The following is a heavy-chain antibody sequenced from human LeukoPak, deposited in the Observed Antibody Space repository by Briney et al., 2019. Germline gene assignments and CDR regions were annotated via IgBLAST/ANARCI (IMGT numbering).Heavy chain of an antibody. D-gene: IGHD1-26*01. V-gene: IGHV4-59*08. Sequence: SETLSLTCTVSGGSITSYYWSWIRQPPGEGLEWIGHIYYSGSTNYNPSLKSRVTISVDTSKNQFSLKLSSVTAADTAVYYCARAYRSGSAYFFDYWGQGTLVTVSS. J-gene: IGHJ4*02. CDR2: IYYSGST. CDR1: GGSITSYY. CDR3: ARAYRSGSAYFFDY.